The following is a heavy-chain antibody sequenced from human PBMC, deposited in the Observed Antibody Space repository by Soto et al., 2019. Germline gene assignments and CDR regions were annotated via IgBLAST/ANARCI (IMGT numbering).Heavy chain of an antibody. V-gene: IGHV4-39*01. J-gene: IGHJ3*02. CDR3: ARPHTAMAPDAFDI. CDR2: IYYSGST. Sequence: QLQLQESGPGLVKPSETLSLTCTVSGGSISSSSYYWGWIRQPPGKGLEWIGSIYYSGSTYYNPSLKSRVTISVDTSKNQFSLKLSSVTAADTAVYYCARPHTAMAPDAFDIWGQGTMVTVSS. D-gene: IGHD5-18*01. CDR1: GGSISSSSYY.